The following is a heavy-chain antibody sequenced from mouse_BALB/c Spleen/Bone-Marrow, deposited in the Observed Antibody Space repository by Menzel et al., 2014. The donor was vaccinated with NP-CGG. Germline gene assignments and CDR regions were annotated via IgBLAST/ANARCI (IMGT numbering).Heavy chain of an antibody. D-gene: IGHD2-10*01. CDR3: AREGAFYGNPFDF. CDR2: ILPGSGST. J-gene: IGHJ2*01. CDR1: GYRFSSFW. V-gene: IGHV1-9*01. Sequence: VKLMESGAEVMKSGASVKISCRATGYRFSSFWIEWIKQRPGHGLEWIGKILPGSGSTNYNEKFKGKATLSADTSSNTAYMQLSSLTSEDSAVYFCAREGAFYGNPFDFWGQGTTLTVSS.